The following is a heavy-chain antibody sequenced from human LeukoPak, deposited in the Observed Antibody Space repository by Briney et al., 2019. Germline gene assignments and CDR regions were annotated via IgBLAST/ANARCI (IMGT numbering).Heavy chain of an antibody. Sequence: PSETLSLTCTISRGSINIYYWTWIRQPPGKGLEWVGYIYDNVNTNYNPSLKSRVTISVETSKNQFSLKLSSVTAADTAVYYCARGRITIFGVLTPHFDYWGQGTLVTVAS. J-gene: IGHJ4*02. CDR1: RGSINIYY. V-gene: IGHV4-59*01. CDR2: IYDNVNT. CDR3: ARGRITIFGVLTPHFDY. D-gene: IGHD3-3*01.